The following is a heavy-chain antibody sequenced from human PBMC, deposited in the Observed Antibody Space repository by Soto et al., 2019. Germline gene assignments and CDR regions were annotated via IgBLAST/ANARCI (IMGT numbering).Heavy chain of an antibody. D-gene: IGHD2-15*01. CDR2: IYYSGST. J-gene: IGHJ4*02. V-gene: IGHV4-31*03. CDR3: ARDKGGYCSGGSCYGNYFDY. CDR1: GGSISSGGYY. Sequence: PSETLSLTCTVSGGSISSGGYYWSWIRQHPGKGLEWIGYIYYSGSTYYNPSLKSRVTISVDTSKNQFSLKLSSVTAADTAVYYCARDKGGYCSGGSCYGNYFDYWGQGTLVTVSS.